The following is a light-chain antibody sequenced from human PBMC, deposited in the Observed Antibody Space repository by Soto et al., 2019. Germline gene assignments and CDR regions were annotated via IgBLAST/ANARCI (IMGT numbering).Light chain of an antibody. V-gene: IGKV3-15*01. CDR1: QSITTN. CDR3: QQYNDWPPLT. J-gene: IGKJ4*01. CDR2: GAS. Sequence: EKVLTQSPVTLSVSLGERATLSCRASQSITTNLAWYQQKPGQAPRLLIFGASSRATGIPARFSGSGSGTEFSLTIYSLQSEDSAIYYCQQYNDWPPLTFGGGTKVEI.